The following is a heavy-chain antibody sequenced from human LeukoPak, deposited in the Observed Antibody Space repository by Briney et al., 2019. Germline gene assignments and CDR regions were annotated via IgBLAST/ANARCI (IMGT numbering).Heavy chain of an antibody. V-gene: IGHV3-23*01. D-gene: IGHD3-10*01. J-gene: IGHJ4*02. CDR3: AKGPGFGGLLYY. CDR1: GFTFSSYA. CDR2: ISGSGGST. Sequence: GGSLRLSCAASGFTFSSYAMSWVRQAPGKGLEWVSAISGSGGSTYYADSVKGRFTISRDNSKNTLYLQMNSLRAEDTAAYYCAKGPGFGGLLYYWDQGTLVTVSS.